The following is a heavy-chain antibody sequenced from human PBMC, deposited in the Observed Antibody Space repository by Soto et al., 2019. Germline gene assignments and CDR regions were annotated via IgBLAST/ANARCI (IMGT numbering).Heavy chain of an antibody. Sequence: SVKVSCKASGGTFSSYAISWVRQAPGQGLEWMGGIIPIFGTANYAQKFQGRVTITADESTSTAYMELSSLRSEDTAVYYCAESGGGYCSGGSCYSSRGYNWFDPWGQGTLVTVSS. CDR2: IIPIFGTA. J-gene: IGHJ5*02. V-gene: IGHV1-69*13. CDR1: GGTFSSYA. D-gene: IGHD2-15*01. CDR3: AESGGGYCSGGSCYSSRGYNWFDP.